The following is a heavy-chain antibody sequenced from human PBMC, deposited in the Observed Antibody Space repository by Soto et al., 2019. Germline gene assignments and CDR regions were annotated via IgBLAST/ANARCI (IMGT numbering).Heavy chain of an antibody. Sequence: LRLSCAGSGFTFGDSYMSWIRQAPGKGLEWLSYISPGSRYPAYADSVKGRFTISRGNAKNSLYLQMNSLRAEDTAVYYCARGRRIGYWGQGTLVTVSS. J-gene: IGHJ4*02. CDR3: ARGRRIGY. CDR2: ISPGSRYP. V-gene: IGHV3-11*05. CDR1: GFTFGDSY.